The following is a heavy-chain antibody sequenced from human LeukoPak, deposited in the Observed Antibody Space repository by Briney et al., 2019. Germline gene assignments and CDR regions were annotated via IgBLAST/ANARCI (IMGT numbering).Heavy chain of an antibody. CDR3: AKGAGPPWFDP. V-gene: IGHV4-38-2*02. CDR1: GYSISSGYY. CDR2: IHHSGST. Sequence: SETLSLTCIVSGYSISSGYYWGWIRQPPGKGLEWIGMIHHSGSTYYNPSLKSRVTISGDTSKNQLSMKLSSVTAADTAVYYCAKGAGPPWFDPWGQGTLVTVSS. D-gene: IGHD6-19*01. J-gene: IGHJ5*02.